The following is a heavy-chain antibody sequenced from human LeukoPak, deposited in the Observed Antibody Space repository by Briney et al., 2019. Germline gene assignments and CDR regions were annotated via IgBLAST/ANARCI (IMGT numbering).Heavy chain of an antibody. CDR1: EFTFSNYW. Sequence: GGSLRLSCAVSEFTFSNYWMSWVRQAPGKGLEWVANIKQDGSEKYYVDSVKGRFTISKDNAKNSLYLQMNSLRAEDTAVYYCASDVTRDAFDIWGQGTMVTVSS. D-gene: IGHD2-21*02. CDR3: ASDVTRDAFDI. CDR2: IKQDGSEK. J-gene: IGHJ3*02. V-gene: IGHV3-7*01.